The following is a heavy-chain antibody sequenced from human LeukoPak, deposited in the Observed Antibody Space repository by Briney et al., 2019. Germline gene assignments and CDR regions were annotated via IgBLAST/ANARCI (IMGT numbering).Heavy chain of an antibody. D-gene: IGHD1-26*01. CDR3: ARDQPRRGPGNHDY. V-gene: IGHV1-18*01. CDR1: GYTFTTYG. Sequence: ASVKVSCKASGYTFTTYGINWVRQAPGQGPEWMGWISTYDGNTHFAQKLRGGLTMLRDTSTSTAYMELRNLRSDDTAMYYCARDQPRRGPGNHDYWGQGTLVTVSS. J-gene: IGHJ4*02. CDR2: ISTYDGNT.